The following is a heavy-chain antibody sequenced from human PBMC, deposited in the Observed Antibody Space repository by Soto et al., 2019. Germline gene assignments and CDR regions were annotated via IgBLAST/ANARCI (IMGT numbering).Heavy chain of an antibody. CDR1: GYTFTSYG. D-gene: IGHD3-10*01. V-gene: IGHV1-18*01. CDR2: ISAYNGNT. Sequence: ASVKVSCKASGYTFTSYGISWVRQAPGQGLEWMGWISAYNGNTNYAQKLQDRVTMTTDTSTSKAYMELRSRRSDDTAVYYCARDHPRAITMVRGAMGYYYGMDVWGQGTTVTVSS. CDR3: ARDHPRAITMVRGAMGYYYGMDV. J-gene: IGHJ6*01.